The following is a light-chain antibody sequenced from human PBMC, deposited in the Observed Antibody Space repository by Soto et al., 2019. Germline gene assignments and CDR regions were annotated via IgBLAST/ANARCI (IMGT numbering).Light chain of an antibody. CDR1: QSVFDSFNRKTH. CDR2: WAS. Sequence: IVVTQSPDSLAVSLGERATINCKSSQSVFDSFNRKTHLAWYQQRPGQPPKLLIYWASTRESGVPDRFRGSGSTTDFTLTINSLQPEDVEVYYCQQSQAIPFTFGPGTKVDIK. V-gene: IGKV4-1*01. J-gene: IGKJ3*01. CDR3: QQSQAIPFT.